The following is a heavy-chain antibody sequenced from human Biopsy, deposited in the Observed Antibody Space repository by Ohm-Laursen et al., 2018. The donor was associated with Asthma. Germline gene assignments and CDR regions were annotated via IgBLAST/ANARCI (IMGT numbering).Heavy chain of an antibody. V-gene: IGHV3-23*01. D-gene: IGHD3-22*01. CDR1: GFTFSSYA. Sequence: SLRLSCAASGFTFSSYAMSWFRQAPGKGLEWVSAISGSGGSTYYADSVKGRFTISRDNSKNTLYLQMNSLRAEDTAVYYCAKGYYYDSSGFDYWGQGTLATVSS. CDR3: AKGYYYDSSGFDY. CDR2: ISGSGGST. J-gene: IGHJ4*02.